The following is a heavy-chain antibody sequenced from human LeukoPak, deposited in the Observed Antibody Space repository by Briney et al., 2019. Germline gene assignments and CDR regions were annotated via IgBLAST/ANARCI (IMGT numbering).Heavy chain of an antibody. CDR1: GGSISSGGYY. D-gene: IGHD3-22*01. CDR2: IYHSGST. V-gene: IGHV4-30-2*01. CDR3: ARDFVEYPYDSSGYYYGWFDP. Sequence: SQTLSLTCTVSGGSISSGGYYWSWIRQPPGKGLEWIGYIYHSGSTYYNPSLKSRVTISVDRSKNQFSLKLSSVTAADTAVYYCARDFVEYPYDSSGYYYGWFDPWGQGTLVTVSS. J-gene: IGHJ5*02.